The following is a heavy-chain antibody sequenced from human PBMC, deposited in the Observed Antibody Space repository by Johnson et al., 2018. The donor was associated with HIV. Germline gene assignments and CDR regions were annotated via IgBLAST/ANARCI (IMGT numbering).Heavy chain of an antibody. Sequence: QVQLVESGGGVVQPGRSLRLSCAASGFTFSSYAMHWVRQAPGKGLEWVAVISYDGSNKYYVDSVKGRFTISRDNAKNSLYLQMNSLRAEDTAVYYCVRGLDIWGQGTEVTVSS. V-gene: IGHV3-30-3*01. J-gene: IGHJ3*02. CDR3: VRGLDI. CDR1: GFTFSSYA. CDR2: ISYDGSNK.